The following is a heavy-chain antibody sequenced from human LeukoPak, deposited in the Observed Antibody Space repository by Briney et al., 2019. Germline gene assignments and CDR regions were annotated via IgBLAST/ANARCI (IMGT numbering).Heavy chain of an antibody. D-gene: IGHD3-3*01. CDR3: AHHGGGTIRLGAFDI. V-gene: IGHV3-21*04. J-gene: IGHJ3*02. CDR1: GDSISSDGHS. CDR2: ISSSSSYI. Sequence: ETLSLTCGVSGDSISSDGHSWSWVRQAPGKGLEWVSSISSSSSYIYYADSVKGRFTISRDNAKNSLYLQMSSLRAEDTAVYYCAHHGGGTIRLGAFDIWGQGTMVTVSS.